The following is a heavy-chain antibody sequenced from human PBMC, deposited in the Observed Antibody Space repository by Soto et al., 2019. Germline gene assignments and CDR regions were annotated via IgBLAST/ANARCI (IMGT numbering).Heavy chain of an antibody. CDR2: IYYSGST. CDR3: ARTAYGDYVDY. Sequence: QVKLQESGPGLVKPSQTLSLTCTVSGGSISSGGYYWSWIRQHPGKGLEWIGYIYYSGSTYYNPSLKSRVIISVDTSTNQCSLKLSSVTAADTAVYYCARTAYGDYVDYWGQGPLVTLSS. CDR1: GGSISSGGYY. D-gene: IGHD4-17*01. J-gene: IGHJ4*02. V-gene: IGHV4-31*03.